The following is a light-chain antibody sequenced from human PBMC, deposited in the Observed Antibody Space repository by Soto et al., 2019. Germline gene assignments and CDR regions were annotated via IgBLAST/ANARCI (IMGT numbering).Light chain of an antibody. CDR3: QQYNTFWT. CDR2: DVS. CDR1: QSISTW. V-gene: IGKV1-5*01. J-gene: IGKJ1*01. Sequence: DIQMTQSPSTLSASVGDRVTITCRASQSISTWLAWYQQKPGKAPKLLIYDVSSLESGVPSRFSGSGSGTEFTLTIISLQPDDFAIYYCQQYNTFWTFGQGTKVDIK.